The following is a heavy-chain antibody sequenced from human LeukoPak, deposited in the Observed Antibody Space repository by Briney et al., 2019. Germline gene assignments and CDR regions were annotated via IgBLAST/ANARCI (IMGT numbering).Heavy chain of an antibody. Sequence: SVKVSCKASGGTFSSYAISWVRQAPGQGLEWMGGIIPIFGTANYAQKFQGRVTITADESTSTAYMELSSLRSEETAVYYCARTVVVVPAAIPFDYWGQGTLVTVSS. CDR1: GGTFSSYA. J-gene: IGHJ4*02. CDR2: IIPIFGTA. CDR3: ARTVVVVPAAIPFDY. D-gene: IGHD2-2*02. V-gene: IGHV1-69*13.